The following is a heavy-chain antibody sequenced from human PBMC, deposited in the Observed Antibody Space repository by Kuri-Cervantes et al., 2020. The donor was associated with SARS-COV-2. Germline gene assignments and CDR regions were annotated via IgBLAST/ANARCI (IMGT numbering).Heavy chain of an antibody. Sequence: GGSLRLSCEASAFTFNNYGMSWVRQAPGKGLEWVAIISYSGENTYYADSVKGRFTISRDNSKNTVCLQMNSLRAEDTAIYHCAKGSRRSVASLIFDYWGQGTLVTVSS. CDR2: ISYSGENT. CDR1: AFTFNNYG. J-gene: IGHJ4*02. D-gene: IGHD5-12*01. V-gene: IGHV3-23*01. CDR3: AKGSRRSVASLIFDY.